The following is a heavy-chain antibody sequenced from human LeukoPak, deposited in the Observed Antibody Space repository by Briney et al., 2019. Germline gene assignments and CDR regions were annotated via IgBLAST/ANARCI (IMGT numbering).Heavy chain of an antibody. CDR3: SRENGAFSPFGY. J-gene: IGHJ4*02. D-gene: IGHD2-8*01. CDR1: GGSITSTNW. V-gene: IGHV4-4*02. CDR2: VSLSGLT. Sequence: SGTLSLTCGVSGGSITSTNWWSWVRQPPGQGLEWIGEVSLSGLTNYNPSLSSRVIMALDTSKNHLSLHLTSVTAADAAVYYCSRENGAFSPFGYWGQGYLVTVLS.